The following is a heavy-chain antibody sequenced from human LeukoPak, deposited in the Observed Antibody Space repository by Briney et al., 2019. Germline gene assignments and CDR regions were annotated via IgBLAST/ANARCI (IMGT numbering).Heavy chain of an antibody. CDR3: ARGAPRGVWNFYFDY. CDR1: GYAFSSYG. J-gene: IGHJ4*02. Sequence: ASVKVSCKASGYAFSSYGIGWVRQAPGQGLEWMGWVGPYNRKTNYSQKFQGRVTMTTDTSTNTAYLELRTLRSDDTAVYYCARGAPRGVWNFYFDYWGQGTLITVSS. CDR2: VGPYNRKT. V-gene: IGHV1-18*01. D-gene: IGHD1-7*01.